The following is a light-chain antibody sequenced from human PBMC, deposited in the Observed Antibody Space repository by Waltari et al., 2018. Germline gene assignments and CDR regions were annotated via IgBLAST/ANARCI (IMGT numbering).Light chain of an antibody. V-gene: IGKV1D-12*01. J-gene: IGKJ1*01. CDR3: QQANNWS. CDR2: AAS. CDR1: QGLPSW. Sequence: DIQMTQTPSSVSASVGDRGTITCRAPQGLPSWIVWYQQQPGKAPRLLIYAASTLESGVPSRFSGSGSGTDFSLTISSLQTEDVGTYYCQQANNWSFGQGTKVEIK.